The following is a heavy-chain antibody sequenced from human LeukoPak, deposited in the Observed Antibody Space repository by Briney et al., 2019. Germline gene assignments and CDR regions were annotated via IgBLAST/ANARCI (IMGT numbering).Heavy chain of an antibody. V-gene: IGHV3-21*01. CDR3: ARYYYDSSGYYYVDY. CDR1: GFTFSSYS. D-gene: IGHD3-22*01. Sequence: GGSLRLSCAASGFTFSSYSMNWVRQAPGKGLEWVSSIGSSSSYIYYADSVKGRFTISRDNAKNSLYLQMNSLRAEDTAVYYCARYYYDSSGYYYVDYWGQGTLVTVS. J-gene: IGHJ4*02. CDR2: IGSSSSYI.